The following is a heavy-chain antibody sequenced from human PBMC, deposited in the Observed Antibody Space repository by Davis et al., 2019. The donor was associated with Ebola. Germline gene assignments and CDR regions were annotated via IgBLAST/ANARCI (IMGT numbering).Heavy chain of an antibody. V-gene: IGHV4-59*12. CDR1: NASFGAYH. CDR2: KFDSGPS. Sequence: SETLSLTCSVFNASFGAYHWSWIRQSPGKELEWIGYKFDSGPSNYNPSLQSRVTISIDTSKNQFSLKLTSVTAADTAVYYCARDRHDSSGYGFWGQGTLVTVSS. J-gene: IGHJ4*02. D-gene: IGHD3-22*01. CDR3: ARDRHDSSGYGF.